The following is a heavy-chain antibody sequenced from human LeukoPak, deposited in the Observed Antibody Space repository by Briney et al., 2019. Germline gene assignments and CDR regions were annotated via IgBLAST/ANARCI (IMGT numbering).Heavy chain of an antibody. CDR3: ARGSVTHDAFDI. V-gene: IGHV3-20*04. CDR1: GFTFDDYG. CDR2: INWNGGST. D-gene: IGHD4-23*01. Sequence: GWSLRLSCAASGFTFDDYGMSWVRQAPGKGLEWVSGINWNGGSTGYADSVKGRFTISRDNAKNSLYLQMNSLRAEDTALYYCARGSVTHDAFDIWGQGTMVTVSS. J-gene: IGHJ3*02.